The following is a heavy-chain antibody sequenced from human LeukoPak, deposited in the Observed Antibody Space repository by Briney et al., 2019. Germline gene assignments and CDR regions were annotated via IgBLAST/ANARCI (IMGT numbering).Heavy chain of an antibody. D-gene: IGHD2-15*01. V-gene: IGHV5-51*01. J-gene: IGHJ4*02. Sequence: GESLKISCTASGYTFTNYWIGWVRHTAGKGLEWMGIIHPGDSDTRYRTSFQGQVTMSVDESTSTAYLRWTSLKASDTAIYYCARHAGYCTGGKCYSFYYFDYWGQGTLVTVSS. CDR2: IHPGDSDT. CDR1: GYTFTNYW. CDR3: ARHAGYCTGGKCYSFYYFDY.